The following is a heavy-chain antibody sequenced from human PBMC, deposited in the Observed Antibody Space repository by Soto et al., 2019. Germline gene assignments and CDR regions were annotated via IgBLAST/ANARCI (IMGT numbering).Heavy chain of an antibody. CDR3: AKGLYCSSTSCYTPDYYYYYGMDV. CDR2: ISGSGGST. D-gene: IGHD2-2*02. CDR1: GFTFSSYA. J-gene: IGHJ6*02. Sequence: PGGSLRLSCAASGFTFSSYAMSWVRQAPGKGLEWVSAISGSGGSTYYADSVKGRFTISRDNSKNTLYLQMNSLRAEDTAVYYCAKGLYCSSTSCYTPDYYYYYGMDVWGQGTTVT. V-gene: IGHV3-23*01.